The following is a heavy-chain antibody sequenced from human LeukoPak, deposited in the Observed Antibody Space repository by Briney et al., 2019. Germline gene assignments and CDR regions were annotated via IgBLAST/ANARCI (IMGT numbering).Heavy chain of an antibody. V-gene: IGHV1-69*04. CDR3: ARVRVPAAIGAFDI. Sequence: GASVKVSCKASGGTFSSYAISWVRQAPGQGLEWMGRIIPILGIANYAQKFQGRVTITADKSTSTAYMELSSLRSEDTAVYYCARVRVPAAIGAFDIWGQGTMVTVSS. D-gene: IGHD2-2*01. J-gene: IGHJ3*02. CDR1: GGTFSSYA. CDR2: IIPILGIA.